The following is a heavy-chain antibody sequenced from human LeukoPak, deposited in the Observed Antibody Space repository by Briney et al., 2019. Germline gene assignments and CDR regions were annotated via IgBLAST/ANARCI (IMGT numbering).Heavy chain of an antibody. J-gene: IGHJ2*01. Sequence: PGGSLRLSCAASGFTFNRYAMQWVRQAPGKGLESVAVIPYDGGFKSYADSVKGRFTISRDNSKNTLYLQMDSLRGDDTAVYYCARDDWYFDLWGRGTLVTVSS. CDR1: GFTFNRYA. CDR3: ARDDWYFDL. CDR2: IPYDGGFK. V-gene: IGHV3-30*04.